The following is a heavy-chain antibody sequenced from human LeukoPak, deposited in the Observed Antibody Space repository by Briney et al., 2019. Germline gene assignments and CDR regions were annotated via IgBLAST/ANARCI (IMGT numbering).Heavy chain of an antibody. CDR2: IYPGDSDT. CDR1: GYSFTSYC. CDR3: ASPSRFTILAFDI. D-gene: IGHD3-3*01. Sequence: GESLKISCKGSGYSFTSYCIGWVRQMPGKGLEWMGIIYPGDSDTRYSPSFQGQVTISADKSINTAYLQWSSLKASDTAMYYCASPSRFTILAFDIWGQGTMVTVSS. J-gene: IGHJ3*02. V-gene: IGHV5-51*01.